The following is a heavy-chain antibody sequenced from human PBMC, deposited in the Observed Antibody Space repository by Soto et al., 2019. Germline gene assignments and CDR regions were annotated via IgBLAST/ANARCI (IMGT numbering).Heavy chain of an antibody. CDR1: GFTFSSYG. Sequence: GGSLRLSCAASGFTFSSYGMHWVRQAPGKGLEWVAVIWYDGSNKYYADSVKGRFTISRDNSKNTLYLQMNRLRAEDTAVYYCARDRLWSGDSGSYSARLYYYGMDVWGQGTTVTVSS. J-gene: IGHJ6*02. CDR3: ARDRLWSGDSGSYSARLYYYGMDV. CDR2: IWYDGSNK. V-gene: IGHV3-33*01. D-gene: IGHD1-26*01.